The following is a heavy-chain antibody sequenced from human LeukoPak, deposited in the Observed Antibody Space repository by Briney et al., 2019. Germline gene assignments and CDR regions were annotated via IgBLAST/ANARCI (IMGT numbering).Heavy chain of an antibody. J-gene: IGHJ3*02. D-gene: IGHD3-22*01. Sequence: SSETLSLTCTVSGGAIPTSYWSWIRQPPGKGLEWIGYINHIGSTNYNPSLKNRVTIPIDTSAHQLFLRQSSVPDADTPVYFCARHVPLISMIVGERAFDMWGEGTMVTV. V-gene: IGHV4-59*08. CDR1: GGAIPTSY. CDR2: INHIGST. CDR3: ARHVPLISMIVGERAFDM.